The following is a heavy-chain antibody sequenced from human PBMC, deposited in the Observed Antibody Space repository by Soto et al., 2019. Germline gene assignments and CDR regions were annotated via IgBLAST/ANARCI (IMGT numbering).Heavy chain of an antibody. CDR3: ARDRVAARPPPYYYGMDV. V-gene: IGHV3-53*01. J-gene: IGHJ6*02. CDR2: IYSGGST. CDR1: GFTVSSNY. Sequence: PGGSLRLSCAASGFTVSSNYMSWVRQAPGKGLEWVSVIYSGGSTYYADSVKGRFTISRDNSKNTLYLQMNSLRAEDTAVYYCARDRVAARPPPYYYGMDVWGQGTTVTVSS. D-gene: IGHD6-6*01.